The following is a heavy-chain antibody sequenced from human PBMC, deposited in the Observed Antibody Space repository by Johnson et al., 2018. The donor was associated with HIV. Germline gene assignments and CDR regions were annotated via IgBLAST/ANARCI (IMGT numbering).Heavy chain of an antibody. D-gene: IGHD7-27*01. J-gene: IGHJ3*02. Sequence: VQLVESGGGLVQPGGSLRLSCAASGFTVSSNYMSWVRQAPGKGLEWVSVIYSGGSTYYADSVKGRFTISRDNSKNTLHLQMNSLRAEDTAVYYCARVSWGDAFDIWGQGTMVTVSP. V-gene: IGHV3-66*01. CDR3: ARVSWGDAFDI. CDR1: GFTVSSNY. CDR2: IYSGGST.